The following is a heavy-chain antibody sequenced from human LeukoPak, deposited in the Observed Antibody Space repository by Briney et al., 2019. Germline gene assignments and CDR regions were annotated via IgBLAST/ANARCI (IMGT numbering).Heavy chain of an antibody. Sequence: PSETLSLTCTVSGGSISSYYWSWIRQPPGKGLEWIGYIYYSGSTNYNPSLKSRVTISVDTSKNQFSLKLSSVTAADTAVYCCARTTEGYCRGRSCYSYYYYMDVWGKGTTVTVSS. CDR1: GGSISSYY. CDR2: IYYSGST. D-gene: IGHD2-15*01. CDR3: ARTTEGYCRGRSCYSYYYYMDV. J-gene: IGHJ6*03. V-gene: IGHV4-59*01.